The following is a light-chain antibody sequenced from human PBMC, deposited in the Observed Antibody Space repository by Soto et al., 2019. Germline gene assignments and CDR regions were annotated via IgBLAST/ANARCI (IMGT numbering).Light chain of an antibody. CDR3: QQDGT. CDR2: DAS. Sequence: DIQMTQSPSTLSASVGDRVTITCRASQSISSWLAWYQQKPGKAPKLLIYDASSLESGVPSRFSGSGSGTEFTLPLSRLQPDDFATYYCQQDGTFGQGTKVEIK. J-gene: IGKJ1*01. CDR1: QSISSW. V-gene: IGKV1-5*01.